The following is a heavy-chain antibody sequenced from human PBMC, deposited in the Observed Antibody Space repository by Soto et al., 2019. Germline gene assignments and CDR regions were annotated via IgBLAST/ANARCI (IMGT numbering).Heavy chain of an antibody. V-gene: IGHV4-59*08. CDR3: ARHHDDVWGSLAY. CDR2: IYYSGST. J-gene: IGHJ4*02. Sequence: SETLSLTCTVSGGSISNDYWSWIRQPPGKGLEWIGYIYYSGSTNYNPSLKSRVTISVDTSKNQFSLKLSSVTATDTAVYYCARHHDDVWGSLAYSGQGSLVTVSS. CDR1: GGSISNDY. D-gene: IGHD3-16*01.